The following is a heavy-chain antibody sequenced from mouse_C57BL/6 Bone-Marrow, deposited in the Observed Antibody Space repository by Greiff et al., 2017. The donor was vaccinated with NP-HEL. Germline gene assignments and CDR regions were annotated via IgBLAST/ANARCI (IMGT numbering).Heavy chain of an antibody. Sequence: LQQSGAELVRPGSSVKLSCKDSYFAFTASAMHWVKQRPGHGLEWIGSFTMYSDATEYSENFKGKATLTANTSSSTAYMELSSLTSEDSAVYYCAKEGSSGYFDYWGQGTTLTVSS. CDR1: YFAFTASA. V-gene: IGHV1-49*01. D-gene: IGHD3-2*02. J-gene: IGHJ2*01. CDR2: FTMYSDAT. CDR3: AKEGSSGYFDY.